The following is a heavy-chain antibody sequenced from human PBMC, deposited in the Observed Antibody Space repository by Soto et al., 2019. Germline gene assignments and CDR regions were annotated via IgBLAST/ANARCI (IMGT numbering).Heavy chain of an antibody. J-gene: IGHJ4*02. CDR1: GYTFTTYD. CDR2: RNPKSGMT. CDR3: ARVAGSPDY. V-gene: IGHV1-8*01. D-gene: IGHD1-26*01. Sequence: QVQLVQSGPEVKKPGASVKVSCKASGYTFTTYDFNWVRQAPGQGLEWMGWRNPKSGMTGSAQKFQGRVSMTRDSSISTVYMELSSLRSEDTAVYYCARVAGSPDYWGQGTLVTVSS.